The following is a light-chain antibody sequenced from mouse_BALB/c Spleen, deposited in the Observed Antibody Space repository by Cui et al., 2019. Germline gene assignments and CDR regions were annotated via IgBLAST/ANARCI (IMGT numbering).Light chain of an antibody. CDR3: QQYNKFPPT. CDR2: YTS. CDR1: QGISNY. J-gene: IGKJ1*01. Sequence: DIWVTHTTSSLSPSLTDRVSIICSASQGISNYLNWYQQKPDGTVKLLIYYTSSLHSGVPSRFSGSGSGTDYSLTISNLEPEDIATYYCQQYNKFPPTFGGGTKLEIK. V-gene: IGKV10-94*01.